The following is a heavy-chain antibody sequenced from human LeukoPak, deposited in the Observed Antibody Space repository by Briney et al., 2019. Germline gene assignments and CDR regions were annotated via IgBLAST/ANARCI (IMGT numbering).Heavy chain of an antibody. CDR2: ISSNGGST. V-gene: IGHV3-64*01. Sequence: GGSLRLSCAASGFTFSSYAMHWVRQAPGKGLEYVSAISSNGGSTYYANSVKGRFTISRDNSENTLYLQMGSLRAEDMAVYYCARQGSGYDLWGQGTLVTVSS. CDR1: GFTFSSYA. CDR3: ARQGSGYDL. J-gene: IGHJ4*02. D-gene: IGHD5-12*01.